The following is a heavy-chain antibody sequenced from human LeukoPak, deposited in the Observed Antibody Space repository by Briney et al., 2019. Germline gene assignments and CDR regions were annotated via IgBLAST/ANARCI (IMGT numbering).Heavy chain of an antibody. Sequence: GGSLRLSCAASGFTVSSNYMSWVRQAPGKGLEWVSVIYSGGSTYYADSVKGRFTISRDNSRNTLYLQMNSLRAEDTAVYYCARISGYSYVPHYFDYWGQGTLVTVSS. CDR3: ARISGYSYVPHYFDY. D-gene: IGHD5-18*01. CDR1: GFTVSSNY. V-gene: IGHV3-66*02. J-gene: IGHJ4*02. CDR2: IYSGGST.